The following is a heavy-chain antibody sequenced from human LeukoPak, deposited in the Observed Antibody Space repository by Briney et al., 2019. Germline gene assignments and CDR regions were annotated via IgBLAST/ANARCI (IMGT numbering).Heavy chain of an antibody. D-gene: IGHD3-16*01. Sequence: PGESLRLSCAASGFTFSTYSMNWVRQAPGKGLEWVSYIISTSSTIYYADSVKGRFTISRDNAKNSLYLQMNSLRDEDTAVYYCVGGRSFDYWGQGTLVTVSS. V-gene: IGHV3-48*02. CDR3: VGGRSFDY. CDR1: GFTFSTYS. J-gene: IGHJ4*02. CDR2: IISTSSTI.